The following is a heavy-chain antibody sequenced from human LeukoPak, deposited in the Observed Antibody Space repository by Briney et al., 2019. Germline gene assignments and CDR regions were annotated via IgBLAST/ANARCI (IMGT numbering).Heavy chain of an antibody. CDR1: GFTFNAYP. V-gene: IGHV3-48*01. J-gene: IGHJ4*02. D-gene: IGHD3-10*01. Sequence: GGSLRLSCAASGFTFNAYPMNWVRQAPGKGLEWISYITHNSDSTYYADSVKGRFTISRDNAKNSLYLQMNSLRAEDTAVYYCASRPGAYYFDYWGQGTLVTVSS. CDR2: ITHNSDST. CDR3: ASRPGAYYFDY.